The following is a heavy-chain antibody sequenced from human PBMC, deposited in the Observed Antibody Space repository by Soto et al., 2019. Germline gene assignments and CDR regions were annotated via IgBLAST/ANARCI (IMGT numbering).Heavy chain of an antibody. CDR2: IGTYNSKR. CDR3: ATVLRGVVNWFDP. D-gene: IGHD3-10*01. Sequence: HLVQSGPEVKKPGASITVSCKTSGDTFTNFGLSWVRQAPGQGLEWMGWIGTYNSKRNYAQKFQGRLTLTTDTSTSTAYMELKRLRYDDTAVYYCATVLRGVVNWFDPWGQGTLVTVSA. V-gene: IGHV1-18*01. J-gene: IGHJ5*02. CDR1: GDTFTNFG.